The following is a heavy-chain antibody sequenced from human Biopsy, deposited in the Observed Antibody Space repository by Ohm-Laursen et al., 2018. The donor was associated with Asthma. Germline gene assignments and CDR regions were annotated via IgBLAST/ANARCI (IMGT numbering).Heavy chain of an antibody. D-gene: IGHD2-8*02. J-gene: IGHJ3*02. Sequence: TQTLTLTSTFSGFSLTTTGVGVAWIRQPLGKALEWLARIYWNDDKRYSSSLKSRLTITKDTSKNQVVLTMTNMDPVDTATYYCAHRLCIGGACYDAFDIWGQGTMVTVSS. V-gene: IGHV2-5*01. CDR1: GFSLTTTGVG. CDR2: IYWNDDK. CDR3: AHRLCIGGACYDAFDI.